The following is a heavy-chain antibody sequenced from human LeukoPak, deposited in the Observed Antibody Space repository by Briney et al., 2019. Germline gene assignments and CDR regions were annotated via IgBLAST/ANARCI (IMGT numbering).Heavy chain of an antibody. CDR1: GFTFSRYG. Sequence: SGGSLRLSCAASGFTFSRYGMTWVRQAPGKGLDWVSGISDSGGSTYYADSVKGRFTISRDNSKNTLYLQMNSLRAEDTAVYYCAKDWGYYDSSGLDYWGQGTLVTVSS. D-gene: IGHD3-22*01. CDR2: ISDSGGST. CDR3: AKDWGYYDSSGLDY. J-gene: IGHJ4*02. V-gene: IGHV3-23*01.